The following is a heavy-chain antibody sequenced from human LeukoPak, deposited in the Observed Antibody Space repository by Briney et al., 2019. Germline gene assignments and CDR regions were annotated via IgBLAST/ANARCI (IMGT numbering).Heavy chain of an antibody. CDR3: AKFPRGYQTVVAVDY. J-gene: IGHJ4*02. Sequence: PGGSLRLSCAASGFTFSSYWMSWVRQAPGKGLEWVSAISGSGGSTYYADSVKGRFTISRDNSKNTLYLQMNSLRAEDTAVYYCAKFPRGYQTVVAVDYWGQGTLVTVSS. D-gene: IGHD2-2*01. V-gene: IGHV3-23*01. CDR1: GFTFSSYW. CDR2: ISGSGGST.